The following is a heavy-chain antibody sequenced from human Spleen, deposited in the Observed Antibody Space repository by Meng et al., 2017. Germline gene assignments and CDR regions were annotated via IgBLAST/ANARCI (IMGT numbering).Heavy chain of an antibody. D-gene: IGHD3-16*02. CDR3: ARGLLGFAGVIAADS. CDR1: GYTFSSHG. V-gene: IGHV1-2*04. J-gene: IGHJ4*02. CDR2: INPNSGDT. Sequence: QVQLVQSGAEVKKPGASVKVSCKASGYTFSSHGISWVRQAPGQGLEWVGWINPNSGDTNYAQKFQGWVTMTRDTSIDTAYMELGRLKSDDTAVYYCARGLLGFAGVIAADSWGQGTLVTVSS.